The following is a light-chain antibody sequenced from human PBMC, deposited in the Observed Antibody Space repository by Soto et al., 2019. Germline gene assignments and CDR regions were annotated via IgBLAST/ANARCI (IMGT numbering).Light chain of an antibody. CDR1: QSISSY. V-gene: IGKV1-39*01. CDR3: QQRGT. CDR2: AAS. J-gene: IGKJ1*01. Sequence: DIQMTQSPSSLSASVGDRVTITCRTSQSISSYLNWYQQKPGKAPKLLIYAASSLQSGVPSRFSGSGSGTDFTLTISSLQPEDFATYYCQQRGTFGQGTKV.